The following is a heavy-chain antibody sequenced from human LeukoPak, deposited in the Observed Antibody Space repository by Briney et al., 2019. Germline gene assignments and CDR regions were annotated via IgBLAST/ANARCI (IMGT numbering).Heavy chain of an antibody. V-gene: IGHV3-74*01. Sequence: GGSLRLSCAASGFTFSTYSMNWVRQAPGKGLEWVARINPNGKITTYTDSVKGRFTIPRDNAKNTLYLQMNSLSAEDTAVYYCARDFAGDRDYWGQGTLVTVSS. J-gene: IGHJ4*02. CDR1: GFTFSTYS. CDR3: ARDFAGDRDY. D-gene: IGHD4-17*01. CDR2: INPNGKIT.